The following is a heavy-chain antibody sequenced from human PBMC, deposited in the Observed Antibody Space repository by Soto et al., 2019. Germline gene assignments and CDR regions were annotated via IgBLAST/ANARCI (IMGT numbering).Heavy chain of an antibody. J-gene: IGHJ5*02. D-gene: IGHD7-27*01. CDR1: GYTFSSYA. CDR3: ARDTGDGTSDL. V-gene: IGHV1-3*01. CDR2: INAGYGNT. Sequence: ASVKVSCKASGYTFSSYAMHWVRQAPGQRLEWMGWINAGYGNTKSSQKFQDRVTISRDTSASTAYMELTSLRSEDTAVYYCARDTGDGTSDLWGQGILVTVSS.